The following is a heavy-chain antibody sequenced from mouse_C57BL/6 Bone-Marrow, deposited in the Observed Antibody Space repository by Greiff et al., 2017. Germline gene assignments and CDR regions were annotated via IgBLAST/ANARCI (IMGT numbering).Heavy chain of an antibody. CDR3: TRGHYGSSFDY. V-gene: IGHV5-9-1*02. CDR1: GFTFSSYA. CDR2: ISSGGDYI. J-gene: IGHJ2*01. D-gene: IGHD1-1*01. Sequence: EVQLVESGEGLVKPGGSLKLSCAASGFTFSSYAMSWVRQTPEKRLEWVAYISSGGDYIYYADTVKGRFTISRDNARNTLYLQMSSLKSEDTAMYYCTRGHYGSSFDYWGQGTTLTVAS.